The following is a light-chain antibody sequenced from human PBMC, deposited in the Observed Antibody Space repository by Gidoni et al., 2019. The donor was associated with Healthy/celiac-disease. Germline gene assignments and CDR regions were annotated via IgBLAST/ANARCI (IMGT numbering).Light chain of an antibody. V-gene: IGLV1-40*01. Sequence: QSVLTQPPSVSGAPGQRVTISCTGSSSNIRAGYDVHWYQQLPGTAPKLLIYGNSNRPSGVPYRFSGSKSGTSASLAITGLQAEDEADYYCQSDDSSLSGSWVFGGGTKLTVL. J-gene: IGLJ3*02. CDR2: GNS. CDR1: SSNIRAGYD. CDR3: QSDDSSLSGSWV.